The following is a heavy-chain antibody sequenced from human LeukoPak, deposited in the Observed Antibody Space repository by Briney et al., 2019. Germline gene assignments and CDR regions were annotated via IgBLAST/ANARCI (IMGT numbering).Heavy chain of an antibody. V-gene: IGHV4-34*01. CDR3: ARENIVVVPAATDY. CDR2: INHSGST. J-gene: IGHJ4*02. Sequence: SETLSLTCAVYGGSFSGYYWSWLRQPPGKGLEWIGEINHSGSTNYNPSLKSRVTISVDTSKNQFSLQLSSVTAADTAVYYCARENIVVVPAATDYWGQGTLVTVSS. D-gene: IGHD2-2*01. CDR1: GGSFSGYY.